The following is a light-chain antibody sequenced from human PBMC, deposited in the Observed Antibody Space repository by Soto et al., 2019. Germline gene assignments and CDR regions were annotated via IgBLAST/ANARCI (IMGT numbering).Light chain of an antibody. CDR1: QSVRSSF. CDR2: GAS. V-gene: IGKV3-15*01. J-gene: IGKJ4*01. CDR3: QQYSNWPLT. Sequence: ERVMTQSPATLSVSPGERATLSFRASQSVRSSFLAWYQQKLGQAPSLLIYGASTRATGIPARFSGSGSGTEFTLTINSLQSEDFAVYYCQQYSNWPLTFGGGTKVDIK.